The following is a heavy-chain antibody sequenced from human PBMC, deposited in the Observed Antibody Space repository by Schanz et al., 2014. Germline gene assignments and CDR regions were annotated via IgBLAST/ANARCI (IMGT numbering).Heavy chain of an antibody. Sequence: QVQMVESGGGVVQPGRSLRLSCAASGFAFSVYGMHWVRQAPGKGPEWVAVIWSDGSTKYYADSVKGRFTVSRDSGQNSLYLQMNSPRAGDTALYYCARDSGPYYDKSMDVWGQGTTVAVSS. CDR3: ARDSGPYYDKSMDV. V-gene: IGHV3-33*01. D-gene: IGHD3-9*01. CDR2: IWSDGSTK. J-gene: IGHJ6*02. CDR1: GFAFSVYG.